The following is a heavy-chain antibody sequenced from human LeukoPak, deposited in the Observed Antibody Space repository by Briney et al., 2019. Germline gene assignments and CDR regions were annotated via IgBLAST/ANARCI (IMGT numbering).Heavy chain of an antibody. CDR2: INHSGST. CDR1: GWTFSGYY. CDR3: ARHIGGGIEDMDV. Sequence: SETLSLTCAVYGWTFSGYYWSWIRQPPGKGLEWIGEINHSGSTNYNPSLKSRVTISVDTSKNQFSLKLSSVTAADTAVYYCARHIGGGIEDMDVWGKGTKVTVSS. V-gene: IGHV4-34*01. J-gene: IGHJ6*03. D-gene: IGHD3-16*02.